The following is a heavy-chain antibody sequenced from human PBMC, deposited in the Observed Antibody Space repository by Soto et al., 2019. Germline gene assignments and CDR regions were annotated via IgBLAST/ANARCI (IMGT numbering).Heavy chain of an antibody. D-gene: IGHD3-3*01. CDR1: GGTFSSYA. CDR2: IIPIFGTA. CDR3: ARVSTIFGVGHYYGMDV. V-gene: IGHV1-69*12. Sequence: QVQLVQSGAEVKKPGSSVKVSCKASGGTFSSYAISWVRQAPGQGLEWMGGIIPIFGTANYAQKFQGRVTITADESTRTAYMELRSLRFEDTAVYYCARVSTIFGVGHYYGMDVWGQGTTVTVSS. J-gene: IGHJ6*02.